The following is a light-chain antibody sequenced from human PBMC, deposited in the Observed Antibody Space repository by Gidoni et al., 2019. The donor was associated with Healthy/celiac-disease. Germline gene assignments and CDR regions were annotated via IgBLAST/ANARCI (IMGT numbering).Light chain of an antibody. J-gene: IGKJ3*01. CDR3: QQLNSYPLT. CDR2: AAP. Sequence: DIQLTQSPSFLSASVGDRVTLTCRAGQGISSYLAWYQQKPGKAPKLLIEAAPTLQSGVPSRFSGSGSGTEFTLTISSLQPEDFATYYCQQLNSYPLTFGPGTKVDIK. CDR1: QGISSY. V-gene: IGKV1-9*01.